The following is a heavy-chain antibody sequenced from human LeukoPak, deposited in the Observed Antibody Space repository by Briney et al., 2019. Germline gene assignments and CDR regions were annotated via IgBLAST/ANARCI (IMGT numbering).Heavy chain of an antibody. CDR2: IKGDGSED. CDR1: GFAFSTNW. V-gene: IGHV3-7*04. CDR3: ARGLRWVDY. Sequence: GGSLRLSCVASGFAFSTNWMSWVRQVPGKRLEWVANIKGDGSEDHYMDSVKGRFTISRDNAKNSLYLQMNSLRDEDTAVYYCARGLRWVDYWGQGTLVTVSS. J-gene: IGHJ4*02. D-gene: IGHD1-26*01.